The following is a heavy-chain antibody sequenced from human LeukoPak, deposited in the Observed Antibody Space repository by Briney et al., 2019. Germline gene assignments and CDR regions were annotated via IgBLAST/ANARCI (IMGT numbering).Heavy chain of an antibody. CDR3: ARGGDYSSSPIDY. CDR2: ISSSSSYI. V-gene: IGHV3-21*01. CDR1: GFTFSSYS. J-gene: IGHJ4*02. Sequence: PGGSLRLSCAASGFTFSSYSMNWVRQAPGKGLEWVSSISSSSSYIYYADSVKGRFTISRDNAKNTLYLQMNSLRAEDTAVYYCARGGDYSSSPIDYWGQGTLVTVSS. D-gene: IGHD6-13*01.